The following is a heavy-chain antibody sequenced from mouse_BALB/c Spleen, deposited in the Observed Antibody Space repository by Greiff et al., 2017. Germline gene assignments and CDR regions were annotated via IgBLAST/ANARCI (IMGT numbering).Heavy chain of an antibody. Sequence: EVQGVESGGGLVKPGGSLKLSCAASGFTFSSYAMSWVRQSPEKRLEWVAEISSGGSYTYYPDTVTGRFTISRDNAKNTLYLEMSSLRSEDTAMYYCARNYGSSYYFDYWGQGTTRTVSS. D-gene: IGHD1-1*01. CDR1: GFTFSSYA. CDR3: ARNYGSSYYFDY. V-gene: IGHV5-9-4*01. CDR2: ISSGGSYT. J-gene: IGHJ2*01.